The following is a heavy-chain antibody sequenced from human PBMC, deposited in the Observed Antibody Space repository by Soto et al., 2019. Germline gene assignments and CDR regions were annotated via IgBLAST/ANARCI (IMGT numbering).Heavy chain of an antibody. V-gene: IGHV1-2*02. D-gene: IGHD3-3*01. Sequence: ASVKVSCKASGYTFTGYYMHWVRQAPGQGLEWMGWINPNSGGTNYAQKFQGRVTMTRDTSISTAYMELSRLRSDDTAVYYCARTYYGLWSGYLDWGQGTLVTVSS. J-gene: IGHJ4*02. CDR1: GYTFTGYY. CDR3: ARTYYGLWSGYLD. CDR2: INPNSGGT.